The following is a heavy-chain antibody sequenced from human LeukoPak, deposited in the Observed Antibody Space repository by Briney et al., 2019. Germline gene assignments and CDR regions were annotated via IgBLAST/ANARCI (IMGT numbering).Heavy chain of an antibody. D-gene: IGHD4-23*01. Sequence: ASVKVSCRVSGYTLTELSMHWVRQAPGKGLEWMGGFDPEDGETIYAQKFQGRVTMTEDTSTDTAYMELSSLRSEDTVVYYCATGYGGNSGYFDYWGQGTLVTVSS. V-gene: IGHV1-24*01. CDR2: FDPEDGET. CDR1: GYTLTELS. J-gene: IGHJ4*02. CDR3: ATGYGGNSGYFDY.